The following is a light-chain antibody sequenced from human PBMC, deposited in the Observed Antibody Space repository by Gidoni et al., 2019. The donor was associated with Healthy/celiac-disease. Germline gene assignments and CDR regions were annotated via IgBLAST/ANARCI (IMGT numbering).Light chain of an antibody. J-gene: IGKJ2*02. CDR3: QQYNSYSCT. Sequence: DIQMTQSPSTLSASVGDRVTITCRASQSISSWLAWYQQKQGKAPKLMIDDASSLESGVPSRFSGSGSGTEFTLTISSLQPDDFATYYCQQYNSYSCTFGQGTKLEIK. CDR1: QSISSW. CDR2: DAS. V-gene: IGKV1-5*01.